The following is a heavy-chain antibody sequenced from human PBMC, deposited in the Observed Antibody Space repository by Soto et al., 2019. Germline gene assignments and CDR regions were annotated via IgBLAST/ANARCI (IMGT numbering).Heavy chain of an antibody. V-gene: IGHV3-13*01. CDR1: GFTFSTYD. J-gene: IGHJ6*02. Sequence: PGGSLRLSCAASGFTFSTYDMHWVRQAAGKGLEWVSAIGTGGDTYYSVSVKGRFTISRENAKNSLYLQMNSLRAEDTAVYYCAKDPRFVEWLLRNYGMDFWGQGTTVTVSS. D-gene: IGHD3-3*01. CDR3: AKDPRFVEWLLRNYGMDF. CDR2: IGTGGDT.